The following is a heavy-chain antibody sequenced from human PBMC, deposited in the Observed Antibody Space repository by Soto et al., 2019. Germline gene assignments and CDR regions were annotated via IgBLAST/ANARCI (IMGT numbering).Heavy chain of an antibody. CDR2: INSDGST. CDR1: GFLVNSAY. Sequence: EVQLVESGGGLIPPGGSLRLSCAASGFLVNSAYMTWVRQAPGKGLEWLSMINSDGSTLYAESVKGRFTIARDNSKNRLDLHMNSLSAEDTAMYYCARSGYSFAWGYWGQGTLVIVTS. D-gene: IGHD5-18*01. V-gene: IGHV3-53*01. CDR3: ARSGYSFAWGY. J-gene: IGHJ4*02.